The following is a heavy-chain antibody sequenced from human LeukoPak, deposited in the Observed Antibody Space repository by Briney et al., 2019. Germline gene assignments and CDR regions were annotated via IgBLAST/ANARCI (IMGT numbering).Heavy chain of an antibody. CDR2: ISYDGSNK. J-gene: IGHJ6*02. CDR1: GFTFSSYG. D-gene: IGHD2-2*01. V-gene: IGHV3-30*18. Sequence: PGGSLRLSCAASGFTFSSYGMHWVRQAPGKGLEWVAVISYDGSNKYYADSVKGPFTISRDNSKNTLYLQMNSLRAEDTAVYYCAKPGGYCSSTSCFYGMDVWGQGTTVTVSS. CDR3: AKPGGYCSSTSCFYGMDV.